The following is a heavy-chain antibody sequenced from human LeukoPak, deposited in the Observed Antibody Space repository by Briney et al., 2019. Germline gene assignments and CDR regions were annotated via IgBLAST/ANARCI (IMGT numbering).Heavy chain of an antibody. CDR2: IIPIFGTA. CDR1: GGTFSSYA. Sequence: ASVKVSCKASGGTFSSYAISWVRQAPGQGLEWMGGIIPIFGTANYAQKFQGRVTITADESTSTAYMELSSLRSEDTAVYYCARDGDGYNRRNDYWGQGTLVTVSS. CDR3: ARDGDGYNRRNDY. J-gene: IGHJ4*02. D-gene: IGHD5-24*01. V-gene: IGHV1-69*13.